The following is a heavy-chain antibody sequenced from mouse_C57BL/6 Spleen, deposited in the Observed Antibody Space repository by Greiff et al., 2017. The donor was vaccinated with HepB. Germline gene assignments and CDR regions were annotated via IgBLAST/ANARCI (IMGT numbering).Heavy chain of an antibody. CDR3: ARSELALDY. CDR2: IYPRSGNT. V-gene: IGHV1-81*01. CDR1: GYTFTSYG. D-gene: IGHD4-1*01. J-gene: IGHJ2*01. Sequence: QVQLKESGAELARPGASVKLSCKASGYTFTSYGISWVKQRTGQGLEWIGEIYPRSGNTYYNEKFKGKATLTADKSSSTAYMELRSLTSEDSAVYFCARSELALDYWGQGTTLTVSS.